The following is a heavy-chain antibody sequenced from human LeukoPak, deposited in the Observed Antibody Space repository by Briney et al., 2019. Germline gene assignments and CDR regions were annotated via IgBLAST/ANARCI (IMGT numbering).Heavy chain of an antibody. CDR1: GGSFSGYY. V-gene: IGHV4-34*01. J-gene: IGHJ6*02. CDR2: INHSGST. Sequence: SETLSLTCAVYGGSFSGYYWSWIRQPPGKGLEWIGEINHSGSTNYNPSLKSRVTISVDTSKNQFSLKLSSVTAADTAVYYCARAQTYYYYGIDVWGQGTTVTVSS. CDR3: ARAQTYYYYGIDV.